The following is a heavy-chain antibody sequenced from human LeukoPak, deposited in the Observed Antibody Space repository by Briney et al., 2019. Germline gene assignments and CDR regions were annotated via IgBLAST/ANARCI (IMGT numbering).Heavy chain of an antibody. J-gene: IGHJ5*02. CDR3: VSDLCGGDDQ. D-gene: IGHD3-3*01. V-gene: IGHV3-23*01. CDR2: ISNTGSDT. Sequence: PGGSLRLSCAASGFTFSNYAMSWVRQAPGKGLEWVSTISNTGSDTYYADSVKGRFTISRDNAKDTLYLQMSSLRDEDTAVYYCVSDLCGGDDQWGRGTLVTVSS. CDR1: GFTFSNYA.